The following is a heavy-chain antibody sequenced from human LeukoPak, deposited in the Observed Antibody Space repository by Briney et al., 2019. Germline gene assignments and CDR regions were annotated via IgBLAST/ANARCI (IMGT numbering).Heavy chain of an antibody. Sequence: ASVKVSCKASGYTFTIYYIHWVRQAPGQGLEWMGIINPSAGSTNYAQKFQGRVTMTRDTSTSTLYIELSSLRSEDTAVYYCARDRGGWYFDYWGQGTLVTVSS. CDR2: INPSAGST. CDR3: ARDRGGWYFDY. D-gene: IGHD6-19*01. J-gene: IGHJ4*02. V-gene: IGHV1-46*01. CDR1: GYTFTIYY.